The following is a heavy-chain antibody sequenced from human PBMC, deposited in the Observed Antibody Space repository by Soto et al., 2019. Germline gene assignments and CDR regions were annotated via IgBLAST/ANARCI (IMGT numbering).Heavy chain of an antibody. D-gene: IGHD1-26*01. CDR3: ARDGTIVGATGWFDP. Sequence: GGSLRLSCAASGFTFSSYSMNWVRQAPGKGLEWVSSISSSSSYIYYADSVKGRFTISRDNAKNSLYLQMNSLRAEDTAVYYCARDGTIVGATGWFDPWGQGTLVTVSS. CDR1: GFTFSSYS. V-gene: IGHV3-21*01. J-gene: IGHJ5*02. CDR2: ISSSSSYI.